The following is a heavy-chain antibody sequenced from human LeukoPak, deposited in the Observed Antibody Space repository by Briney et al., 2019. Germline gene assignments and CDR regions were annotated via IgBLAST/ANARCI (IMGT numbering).Heavy chain of an antibody. D-gene: IGHD1-1*01. J-gene: IGHJ4*02. CDR3: ARGQLASSYYFDY. V-gene: IGHV4-59*01. CDR1: GGSISNYY. Sequence: SETLSLTCTVSGGSISNYYWSWIRQPPAQGLEWIAYIYYTGSTNYNPSLKSRVTVSMDTSKNQFSLKLNSVTAADTAVYYCARGQLASSYYFDYWGQGTLVTVSS. CDR2: IYYTGST.